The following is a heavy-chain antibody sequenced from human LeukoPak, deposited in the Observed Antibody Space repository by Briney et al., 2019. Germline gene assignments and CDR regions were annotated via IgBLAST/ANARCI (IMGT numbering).Heavy chain of an antibody. CDR2: IVVGSDNT. CDR1: GFTFTSSA. D-gene: IGHD3-22*01. CDR3: AADTQYYYDSSGYRD. V-gene: IGHV1-58*01. Sequence: ASVKVSCKASGFTFTSSAVQWVRQARGQRLEWIGWIVVGSDNTNYAQKFQERVTITRDMSTSTAYMELSSLRSEDTAVYYCAADTQYYYDSSGYRDWGQGTLVTVSS. J-gene: IGHJ4*02.